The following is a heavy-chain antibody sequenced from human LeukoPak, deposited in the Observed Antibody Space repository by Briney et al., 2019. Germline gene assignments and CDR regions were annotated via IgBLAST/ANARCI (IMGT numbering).Heavy chain of an antibody. CDR3: AELGITMIGGV. V-gene: IGHV3-74*01. CDR1: GFSFSVYW. CDR2: IKTDGSIT. D-gene: IGHD3-10*02. J-gene: IGHJ6*04. Sequence: GGSLRLSCAASGFSFSVYWMHWVRQAPGKGPVWVSRIKTDGSITDYADSVKGRFTISRDNAKNTLYLQMNSLRAEDTAVYYCAELGITMIGGVWGKGTTITISS.